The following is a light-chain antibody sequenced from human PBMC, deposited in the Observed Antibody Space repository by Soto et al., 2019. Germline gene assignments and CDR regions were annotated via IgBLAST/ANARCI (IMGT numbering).Light chain of an antibody. V-gene: IGLV1-44*01. CDR1: SSNIGINT. J-gene: IGLJ1*01. CDR3: AAWDDSLNGLYV. CDR2: TDN. Sequence: VRTQPPSASGTPGQRVTISFSGSSSNIGINTVNWYQQVPGTAPKLLIYTDNQRPSGVPDRFSGSKSGTSASLAISGLQPEDEADYYCAAWDDSLNGLYVFGTGAKVTAL.